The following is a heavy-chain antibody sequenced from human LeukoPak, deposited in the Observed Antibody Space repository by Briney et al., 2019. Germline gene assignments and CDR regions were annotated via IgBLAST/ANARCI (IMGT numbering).Heavy chain of an antibody. V-gene: IGHV3-33*01. D-gene: IGHD1-14*01. J-gene: IGHJ4*02. CDR2: IAYDGRRA. CDR1: GFTFGGSG. CDR3: TRYNNDHFDY. Sequence: PGGSLRLSCAGSGFTFGGSGMHWFRQTPGKGLEWVAVIAYDGRRAFYADSVKGRFTISRDNSKNTMSVQMDDLRAEDTAVYYCTRYNNDHFDYWGQGTLVTVSS.